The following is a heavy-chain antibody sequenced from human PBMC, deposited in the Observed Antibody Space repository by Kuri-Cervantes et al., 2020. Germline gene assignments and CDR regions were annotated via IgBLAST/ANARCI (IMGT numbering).Heavy chain of an antibody. J-gene: IGHJ4*02. Sequence: GESLKISCAASGFTLSTYNMSWVRQAPGKGLEWVSGLSASGGSTYYADSVKGRFTISRDNSKSTLYLQMNSLRAEDTAVYYCTRDAPRIDYWGQGTLVTVSS. CDR2: LSASGGST. CDR3: TRDAPRIDY. V-gene: IGHV3-23*01. CDR1: GFTLSTYN.